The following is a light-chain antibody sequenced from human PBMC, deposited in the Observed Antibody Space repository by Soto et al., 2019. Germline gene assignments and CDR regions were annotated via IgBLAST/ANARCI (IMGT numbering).Light chain of an antibody. J-gene: IGKJ2*01. CDR1: QSIAPW. CDR2: KAS. CDR3: QQYDTYFPT. Sequence: DIQMTQSPPTLSASVGDTVNITCRASQSIAPWLAWFQQKPGQGPKLLMYKASTLESGVPSRFSGTGSGTEFTLTISSLQPDDFATYFCQQYDTYFPTFGQGTKLEIK. V-gene: IGKV1-5*03.